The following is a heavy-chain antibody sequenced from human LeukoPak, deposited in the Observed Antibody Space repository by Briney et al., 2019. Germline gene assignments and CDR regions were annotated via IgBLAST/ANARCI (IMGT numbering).Heavy chain of an antibody. CDR3: ARDPQLDYYYYGMDV. J-gene: IGHJ6*02. V-gene: IGHV1-3*01. CDR2: INAGNGNT. D-gene: IGHD1-1*01. CDR1: GYTFTSYA. Sequence: ASVKVSCKASGYTFTSYAMHWVRQAPGQRLEWMGWINAGNGNTKYSQKFQGRATITRDTSASTAYMELSSLRSEDTAVYYCARDPQLDYYYYGMDVWGQGTTVTVSS.